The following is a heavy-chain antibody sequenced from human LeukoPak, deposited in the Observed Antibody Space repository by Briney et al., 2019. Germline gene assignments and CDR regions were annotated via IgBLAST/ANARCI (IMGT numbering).Heavy chain of an antibody. V-gene: IGHV5-51*01. Sequence: GESLKTSCKGSGYSFTSYWIGWVRQMPGKGLEWMGIIYPGDSDTRYSPSFQGQVTVSADKSISTAYLQWSSLKASDTAMYYCARREDQDHYDYWGQGTLVTVSS. CDR1: GYSFTSYW. CDR3: ARREDQDHYDY. CDR2: IYPGDSDT. J-gene: IGHJ4*02.